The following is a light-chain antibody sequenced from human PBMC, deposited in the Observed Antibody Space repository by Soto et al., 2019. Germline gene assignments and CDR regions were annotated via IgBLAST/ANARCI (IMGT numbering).Light chain of an antibody. Sequence: EIVLTQSPATLSLSPGERATLSCWASQSVGSYLAWYQQKPGQAPRLLIYDASHRATGIPVRFSGSGSGTDFTLTISSLEPEDFAVYYCQQRSGYPFGQGTNLEIK. CDR3: QQRSGYP. V-gene: IGKV3-11*01. CDR1: QSVGSY. CDR2: DAS. J-gene: IGKJ2*01.